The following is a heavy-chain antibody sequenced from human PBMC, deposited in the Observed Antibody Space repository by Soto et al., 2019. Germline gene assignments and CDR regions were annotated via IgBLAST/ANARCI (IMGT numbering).Heavy chain of an antibody. V-gene: IGHV3-15*01. CDR1: GFTFSNAW. CDR3: TTDPPPGTTLFAVVTTPNYYGMDA. D-gene: IGHD3-3*01. Sequence: GGSLRLSCAASGFTFSNAWMSWVRQAPGKGLEWVGRIKSKTDGGTTDYAAPVKGRFTISRDDSKNTLYLQMNSLKTEDTAVYYCTTDPPPGTTLFAVVTTPNYYGMDACRQRTTFTASS. J-gene: IGHJ6*02. CDR2: IKSKTDGGTT.